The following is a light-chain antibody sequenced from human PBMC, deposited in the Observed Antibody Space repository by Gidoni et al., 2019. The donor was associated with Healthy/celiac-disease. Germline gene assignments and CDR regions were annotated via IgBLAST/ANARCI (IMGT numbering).Light chain of an antibody. CDR1: TGPVTSGHY. V-gene: IGLV7-46*01. Sequence: QAVVTQAPSLTVSPGGTVTLTCGSSTGPVTSGHYPYWFQQKPGQAPRTLIYDTSNKHSWTPARFSGSLLGGKAALTLSGAQPEDEAEYYCLLSYSGARWVFGGGTKLTVL. CDR3: LLSYSGARWV. J-gene: IGLJ3*02. CDR2: DTS.